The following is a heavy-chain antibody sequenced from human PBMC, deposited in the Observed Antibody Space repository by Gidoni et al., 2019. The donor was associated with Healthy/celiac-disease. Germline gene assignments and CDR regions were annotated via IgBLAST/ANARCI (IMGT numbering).Heavy chain of an antibody. D-gene: IGHD3-22*01. CDR2: IYYSGST. J-gene: IGHJ4*02. V-gene: IGHV4-39*07. Sequence: QLQLQESGPGLVKPSETQSLTCTVSGGSSSSSSYYWGGIRQPPGKGLEWIACIYYSGSTYYNPSLKSRVTISVDTSKNQFSLKLSSVTAADSAVYYCARGDTMIVVVKNWGQGTLVTVSS. CDR3: ARGDTMIVVVKN. CDR1: GGSSSSSSYY.